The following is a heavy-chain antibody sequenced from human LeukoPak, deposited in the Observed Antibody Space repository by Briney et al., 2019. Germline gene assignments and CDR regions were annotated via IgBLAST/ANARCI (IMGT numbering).Heavy chain of an antibody. Sequence: ASVKVSCTASGYTLTDYYMHWVRQAPGQGLEWMGRINPNSGGTNYAQKFQGRVTMTRDTSISTVYMELNRLRSDDTAVYYCARVGYYESSGYYEYWGQGTLVTVSS. V-gene: IGHV1-2*06. CDR3: ARVGYYESSGYYEY. CDR2: INPNSGGT. J-gene: IGHJ4*02. CDR1: GYTLTDYY. D-gene: IGHD3-22*01.